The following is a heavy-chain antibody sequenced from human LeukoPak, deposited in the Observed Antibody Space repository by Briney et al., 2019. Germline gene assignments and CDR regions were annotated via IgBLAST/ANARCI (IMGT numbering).Heavy chain of an antibody. D-gene: IGHD2-2*01. V-gene: IGHV3-48*03. CDR1: GFTFSSYE. Sequence: PGGSLRLSCAASGFTFSSYEMNWVRQAPGKGLEWVSGITGSGGSTYYADSVKGRFTISRDNAKNSLYLQMNSLRAEDTAVYYCARAAEDIVVVPAAEFDYWGQGTLVTVSS. J-gene: IGHJ4*02. CDR2: ITGSGGST. CDR3: ARAAEDIVVVPAAEFDY.